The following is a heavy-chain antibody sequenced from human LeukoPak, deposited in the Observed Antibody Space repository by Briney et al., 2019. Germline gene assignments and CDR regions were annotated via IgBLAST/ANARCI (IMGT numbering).Heavy chain of an antibody. D-gene: IGHD6-19*01. V-gene: IGHV4-59*01. CDR3: ARGYPQWRHDY. CDR2: IYYSGST. CDR1: GGSISSYY. Sequence: PSETLSLTCTVSGGSISSYYWSWIRQPPGKGLEWIGYIYYSGSTNYNPSLKSRVTISVDTSKNQFSLKLSSVTAADTAVYYCARGYPQWRHDYWGQGTLVTVSS. J-gene: IGHJ4*02.